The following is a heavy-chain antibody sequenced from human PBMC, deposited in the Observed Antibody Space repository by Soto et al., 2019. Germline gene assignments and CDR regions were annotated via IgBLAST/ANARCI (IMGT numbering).Heavy chain of an antibody. J-gene: IGHJ4*02. CDR1: GFSLTTSGVG. V-gene: IGHV2-5*02. D-gene: IGHD3-10*01. CDR2: IYWDDDK. CDR3: AHHPYYGLGSYSFDY. Sequence: QITLKESGPTLVRPTQTLTLICTFSGFSLTTSGVGVGWIRQPPGKALEWLAVIYWDDDKRYSSSLKSRLTITKATSKNQVVLTMTNMDPVDTATYYCAHHPYYGLGSYSFDYWGQGTLVTVSS.